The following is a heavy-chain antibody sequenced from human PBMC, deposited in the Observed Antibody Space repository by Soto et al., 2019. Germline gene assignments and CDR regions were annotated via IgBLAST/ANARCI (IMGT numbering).Heavy chain of an antibody. CDR1: GVSIISFY. V-gene: IGHV4-59*01. CDR3: ARMNQLAPKRNAFDI. D-gene: IGHD1-1*01. Sequence: SETLSLTCTFSGVSIISFYWIWTRQPPGKGLEWIGYIYYSGSSGSTNYSPSLKSRVTISADTSKNQFSLKLSSVTAADTAVYYCARMNQLAPKRNAFDIWGQGTMVTVSS. J-gene: IGHJ3*02. CDR2: IYYSGSSGST.